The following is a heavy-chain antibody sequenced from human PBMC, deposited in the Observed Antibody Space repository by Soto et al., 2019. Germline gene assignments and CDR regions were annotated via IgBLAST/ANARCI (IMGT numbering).Heavy chain of an antibody. CDR1: GGSISSGGYY. V-gene: IGHV4-31*03. D-gene: IGHD2-15*01. CDR3: ARSYCSGGSCYPYQYYYGMDV. CDR2: IYYSGST. J-gene: IGHJ6*02. Sequence: SETLSLTCTVSGGSISSGGYYWSWIRQHPGKGLEWIGYIYYSGSTYYNPSLKSRVTISVDTSKNQFSLKLSSVTAADTAVYYCARSYCSGGSCYPYQYYYGMDVWGQGTTVTVSS.